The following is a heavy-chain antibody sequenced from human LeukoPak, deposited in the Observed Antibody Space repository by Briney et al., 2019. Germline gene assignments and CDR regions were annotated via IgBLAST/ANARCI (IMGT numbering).Heavy chain of an antibody. Sequence: SETLSLTCTVSGGSISSYYWSWIRQPPGKGLEWIGYMYYSWSTNYNPSLKSRVTISVDTSKNQSSLKLRSVTASDTAVYYCARGAQHHDFLTTLQMRRGVKFYSYLDVWGKGTTVTISS. CDR1: GGSISSYY. CDR2: MYYSWST. V-gene: IGHV4-59*01. J-gene: IGHJ6*03. D-gene: IGHD3-9*01. CDR3: ARGAQHHDFLTTLQMRRGVKFYSYLDV.